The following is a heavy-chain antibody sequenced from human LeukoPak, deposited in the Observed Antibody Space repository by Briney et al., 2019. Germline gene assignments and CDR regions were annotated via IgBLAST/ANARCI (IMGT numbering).Heavy chain of an antibody. V-gene: IGHV1-18*01. CDR3: ARDIAAAGTSTDYYYYYGMDV. D-gene: IGHD6-13*01. Sequence: ASVKVSCKASGYTFTSYGISWVRQAPGQGLEWMGWISAYNGNTNYAQKFQGRVTMTRDTSISTAYMELSRLRSDDTAVYYCARDIAAAGTSTDYYYYYGMDVWGQGTTVTVSS. CDR1: GYTFTSYG. J-gene: IGHJ6*02. CDR2: ISAYNGNT.